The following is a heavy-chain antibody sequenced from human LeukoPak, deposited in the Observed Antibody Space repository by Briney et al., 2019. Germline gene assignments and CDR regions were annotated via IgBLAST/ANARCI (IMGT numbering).Heavy chain of an antibody. J-gene: IGHJ4*02. D-gene: IGHD3-22*01. CDR2: ISGSGGST. CDR3: AKDYGRDYYDSSGSFDY. V-gene: IGHV3-23*01. CDR1: GFTFSSYA. Sequence: GGSLRPFCAASGFTFSSYAMSWVRQAPGKGLEWVSAISGSGGSTYYADSVKGRFTISRDNSKNTLYLQMNSLRAEDMAVYYCAKDYGRDYYDSSGSFDYWGQGTLVTVSS.